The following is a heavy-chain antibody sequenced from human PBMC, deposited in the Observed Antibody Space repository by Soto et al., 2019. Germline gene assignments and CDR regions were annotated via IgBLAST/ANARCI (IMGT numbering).Heavy chain of an antibody. J-gene: IGHJ4*02. V-gene: IGHV3-7*05. D-gene: IGHD6-19*01. Sequence: GGSLRLSCAASGFTFSSFWMSWVRQAPGEGLEWVAIIEQDGSEKYYIDSVKGRFTISRDNDKNSLYLQMTSLRAEDTAVYFCARGAWYPDYWGQGILVTVSS. CDR1: GFTFSSFW. CDR2: IEQDGSEK. CDR3: ARGAWYPDY.